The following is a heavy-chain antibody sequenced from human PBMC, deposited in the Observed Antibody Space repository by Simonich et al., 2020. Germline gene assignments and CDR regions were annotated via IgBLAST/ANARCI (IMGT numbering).Heavy chain of an antibody. V-gene: IGHV4-34*12. D-gene: IGHD3-9*01. CDR3: ARCGLVNYDILTGYHNWFDP. J-gene: IGHJ5*02. CDR1: GGSFSGYY. CDR2: IIHSGRT. Sequence: QVQLQQWGAGLLKPSETLSLTCAVYGGSFSGYYWSWIRQPPGKGLEGSGEIIHSGRTNYNPAPESRVTISVEPSKNQFSLKLSFVTAADTAVYYCARCGLVNYDILTGYHNWFDPWGQGTLVTVSS.